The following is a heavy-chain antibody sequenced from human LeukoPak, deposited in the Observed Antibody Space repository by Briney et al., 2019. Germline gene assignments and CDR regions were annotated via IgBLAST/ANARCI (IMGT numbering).Heavy chain of an antibody. CDR1: GGSISSGGYY. CDR3: ASAYHGAFDI. Sequence: SETLSLTCTVSGGSISSGGYYWSWVRQHPGKGLEWLGYIYYSGSTYYNPSLKSRVTISVDTSKNQFSLKLSSVTAADTAVYYCASAYHGAFDIWGQGTMVTVSS. D-gene: IGHD2-2*01. V-gene: IGHV4-31*03. J-gene: IGHJ3*02. CDR2: IYYSGST.